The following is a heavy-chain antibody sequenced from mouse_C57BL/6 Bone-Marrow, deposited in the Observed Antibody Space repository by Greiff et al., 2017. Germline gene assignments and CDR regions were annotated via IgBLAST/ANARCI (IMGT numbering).Heavy chain of an antibody. CDR1: GYTFTSSW. J-gene: IGHJ2*01. CDR3: SSEANWDPAFDS. D-gene: IGHD4-1*01. Sequence: VQLQQPGAELVMPGASVKLSCKASGYTFTSSWMHWVKQRPGQGLEWIGEIDPSDSYTNYNQKFKGKSTLTVDKSSSTAYMQLSSRTSEDSAVYYCSSEANWDPAFDSWGQGTTVTASS. CDR2: IDPSDSYT. V-gene: IGHV1-69*01.